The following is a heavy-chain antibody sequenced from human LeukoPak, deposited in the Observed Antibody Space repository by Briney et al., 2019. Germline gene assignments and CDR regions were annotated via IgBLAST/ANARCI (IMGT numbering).Heavy chain of an antibody. Sequence: GGSLRLSCAASGFTFSDYYMSWIRQAPGKGLEWVSYISSTSSYTNYSDSVKGRFTISRDNAKNSLHLQMNSLRAEDTAVYYCARSYGWLPGGMWGQGTLVTVSS. V-gene: IGHV3-11*03. CDR1: GFTFSDYY. CDR3: ARSYGWLPGGM. CDR2: ISSTSSYT. J-gene: IGHJ4*02. D-gene: IGHD5-12*01.